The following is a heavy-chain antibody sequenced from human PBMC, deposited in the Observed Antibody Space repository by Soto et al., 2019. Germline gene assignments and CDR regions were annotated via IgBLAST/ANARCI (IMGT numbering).Heavy chain of an antibody. J-gene: IGHJ4*02. CDR3: ARDESAGSSIRY. CDR1: GSTFRTYG. Sequence: PGGSLRLSCTASGSTFRTYGMNWVRQAPGKGQEWVSSISNSGDYIYYADSVQGRFTISRDNAKNSLYLQMNSLRAEDTAVYFCARDESAGSSIRYWGQGILVTVS. D-gene: IGHD2-2*01. V-gene: IGHV3-21*01. CDR2: ISNSGDYI.